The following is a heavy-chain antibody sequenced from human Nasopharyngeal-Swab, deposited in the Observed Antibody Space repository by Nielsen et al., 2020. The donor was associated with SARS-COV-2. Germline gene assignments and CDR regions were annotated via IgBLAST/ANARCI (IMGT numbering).Heavy chain of an antibody. CDR3: AREESYDYGMDV. V-gene: IGHV4-61*02. CDR1: GGSISSGSYY. CDR2: IYTSGST. Sequence: SETLSLTCTVSGGSISSGSYYWSWIRQPAGKGLEWIGRIYTSGSTNYNPSLKSRVTISVDTSKNQFSLKLSSVTAADTAVYYCAREESYDYGMDVGGQGTTVTVSS. J-gene: IGHJ6*02.